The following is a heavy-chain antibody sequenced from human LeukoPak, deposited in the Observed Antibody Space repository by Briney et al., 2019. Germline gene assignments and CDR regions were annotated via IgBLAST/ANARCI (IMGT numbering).Heavy chain of an antibody. V-gene: IGHV4-59*01. CDR2: IFYSGST. CDR3: ARALVVGDATRKYYYYMDV. J-gene: IGHJ6*03. Sequence: SETLSLTCTVSGGSISSYYWSWIRQPPGKRLEWIGYIFYSGSTSFSPSLKSRVTMSVDTSKNQFSLKLSSVTAADTAVYYCARALVVGDATRKYYYYMDVWGKGTTVTVS. D-gene: IGHD2-2*01. CDR1: GGSISSYY.